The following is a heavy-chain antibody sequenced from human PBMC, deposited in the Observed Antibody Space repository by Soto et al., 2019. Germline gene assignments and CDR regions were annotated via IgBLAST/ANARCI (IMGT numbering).Heavy chain of an antibody. CDR3: ARPGYYYDSGYWRSPFDF. Sequence: QLQLQESGPGLVKPSETLSLTCTASGDSISTSHYYWGWIRQPPGKGLEWIGSIYKSGSTYYNPSLKSRVCMSVDTSKNQFSRKLSAVTAAETAVYYCARPGYYYDSGYWRSPFDFWGQGTIVTVSS. V-gene: IGHV4-39*01. J-gene: IGHJ3*01. CDR1: GDSISTSHYY. D-gene: IGHD3-22*01. CDR2: IYKSGST.